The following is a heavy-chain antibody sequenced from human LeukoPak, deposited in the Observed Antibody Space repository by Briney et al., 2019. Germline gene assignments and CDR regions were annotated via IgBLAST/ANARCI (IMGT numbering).Heavy chain of an antibody. J-gene: IGHJ4*02. CDR3: ARASWVSTTDAVR. CDR1: GLSFSNFA. D-gene: IGHD1-14*01. Sequence: GGSLRLSCAASGLSFSNFAMSWVRQGPARGTEWVSSMRGNGETFYADSVKGRFTLSSDSSTNTVYFHLNDLRVDDTATYYCARASWVSTTDAVRWGQGTRVTVSS. CDR2: MRGNGET. V-gene: IGHV3-23*01.